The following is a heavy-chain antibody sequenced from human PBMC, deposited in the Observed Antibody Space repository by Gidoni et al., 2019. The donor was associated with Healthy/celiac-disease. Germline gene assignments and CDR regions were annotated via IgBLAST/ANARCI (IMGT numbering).Heavy chain of an antibody. CDR2: IYYSVST. V-gene: IGHV4-39*01. CDR1: GGSISSSSYY. J-gene: IGHJ3*02. Sequence: QLQLQESGPGLVKPSETLSPPCTVSGGSISSSSYYWGWIRQPPGKGLEWIGSIYYSVSTYYNLSLKSRVTISVDTSKNQFSLKLSSVTAADTAVYYCARTLPSIAARPNAFDIWGQGTMVTVSS. CDR3: ARTLPSIAARPNAFDI. D-gene: IGHD6-6*01.